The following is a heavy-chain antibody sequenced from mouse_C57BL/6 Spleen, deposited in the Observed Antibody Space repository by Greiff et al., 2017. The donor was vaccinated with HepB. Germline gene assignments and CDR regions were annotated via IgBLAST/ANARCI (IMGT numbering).Heavy chain of an antibody. V-gene: IGHV5-6*01. CDR2: ISSGGSYT. CDR1: GFTFSSYG. D-gene: IGHD1-1*01. Sequence: EVQRVESGGDLVKPGGSLKLSCAASGFTFSSYGMSWVRQTPDKRLEWVATISSGGSYTYYPDSVKGRFTISRDNAKNTLYLQMSSLKSEDTAMYDCARRGNYYGSNYAMDYWGQGTSVTVSS. CDR3: ARRGNYYGSNYAMDY. J-gene: IGHJ4*01.